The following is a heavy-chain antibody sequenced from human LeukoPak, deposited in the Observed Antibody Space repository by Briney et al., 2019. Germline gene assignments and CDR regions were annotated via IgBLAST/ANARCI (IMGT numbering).Heavy chain of an antibody. CDR1: GYSFTAYY. D-gene: IGHD3-10*01. CDR2: INPNSGGT. CDR3: ARAYGSGSSYHPDY. J-gene: IGHJ4*02. Sequence: GASVKVSCTASGYSFTAYYMHWVRQAPGQGLEYMGWINPNSGGTTSSQKFQDRVTLTRDTSISTAYMELSSLTSDDTAVYYCARAYGSGSSYHPDYWGQGTLVTVSS. V-gene: IGHV1-2*02.